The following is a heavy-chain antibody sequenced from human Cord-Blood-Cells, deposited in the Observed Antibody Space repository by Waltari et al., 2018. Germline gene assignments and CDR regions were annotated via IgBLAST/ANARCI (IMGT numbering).Heavy chain of an antibody. J-gene: IGHJ5*02. CDR2: IRYDGSNK. Sequence: QVQLVESGGGGVQPGGSLSLSCAASGFTFRSFGLPWVRQAPGKGLEWVAFIRYDGSNKYYADSVKGRFTISRDNSKNTLYLQMNSLRAEDTAVYYCAKVRLYSSSWYNWFDPWGQGTLVTVSS. CDR1: GFTFRSFG. CDR3: AKVRLYSSSWYNWFDP. D-gene: IGHD6-13*01. V-gene: IGHV3-30*02.